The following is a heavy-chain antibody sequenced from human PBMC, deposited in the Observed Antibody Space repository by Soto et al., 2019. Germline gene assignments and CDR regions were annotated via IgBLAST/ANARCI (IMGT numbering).Heavy chain of an antibody. CDR3: AAGWFRALDGFRESFWVMGF. D-gene: IGHD3-10*01. CDR2: IVVGSGNT. J-gene: IGHJ6*01. CDR1: GVTFTSPS. Sequence: PVELSCKASGVTFTSPSVHWVRQARGQRLEWIGWIVVGSGNTNYAQKFQERVTITRDMSTSTAYMELSTMRSEVTAEYDCAAGWFRALDGFRESFWVMGFLRNGTTVIVFS. V-gene: IGHV1-58*01.